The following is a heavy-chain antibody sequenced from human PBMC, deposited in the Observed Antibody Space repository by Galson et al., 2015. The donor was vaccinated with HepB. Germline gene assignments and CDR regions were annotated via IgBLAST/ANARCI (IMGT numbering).Heavy chain of an antibody. V-gene: IGHV3-21*01. J-gene: IGHJ6*02. Sequence: SLRLSCAASGFTFSSYSMNWVRQAPGKGLEWVSSISSSSSHIYYADSVKGRFTISRDNAKNSLYLQMNSLRAEDTAVYYCARFLAIYEAVAGTGNYYYGMDVWGQGTTVTVSS. CDR3: ARFLAIYEAVAGTGNYYYGMDV. D-gene: IGHD6-19*01. CDR1: GFTFSSYS. CDR2: ISSSSSHI.